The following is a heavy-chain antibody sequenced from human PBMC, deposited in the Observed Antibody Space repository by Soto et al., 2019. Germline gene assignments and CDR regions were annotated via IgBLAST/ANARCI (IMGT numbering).Heavy chain of an antibody. CDR3: ARDLTGYYDSSGYCDY. Sequence: ETLSLTCAVYGGSFSGYYWSWIRRPPGKGLEWVSAISGSGGSTYYADYVKGRFTISRDNAKNTLYLQMNSLRAEDTAVYYCARDLTGYYDSSGYCDYWGQGTLVTVSS. V-gene: IGHV3-23*01. CDR2: ISGSGGST. D-gene: IGHD3-22*01. CDR1: GGSFSGYY. J-gene: IGHJ4*02.